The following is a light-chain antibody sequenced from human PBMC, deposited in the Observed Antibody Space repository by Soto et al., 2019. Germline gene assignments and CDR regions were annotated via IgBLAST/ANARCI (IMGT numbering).Light chain of an antibody. CDR3: KQHNDYTDVT. Sequence: DIQMTQSPSTLSASVGDRVTITCRASHTISSSLAWYQHKPGKAPKLLIFDATTLQTGVPSRFSGSGFGTEFTLNITGLQADDFATSYCKQHNDYTDVTFGQGTKMEIK. CDR1: HTISSS. CDR2: DAT. V-gene: IGKV1-5*01. J-gene: IGKJ2*01.